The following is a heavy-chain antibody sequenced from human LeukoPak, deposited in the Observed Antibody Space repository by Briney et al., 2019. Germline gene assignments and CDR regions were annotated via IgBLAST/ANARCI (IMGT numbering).Heavy chain of an antibody. D-gene: IGHD3-22*01. J-gene: IGHJ4*02. V-gene: IGHV4-34*01. CDR3: ARGGYYDGVDC. CDR2: INHSGST. CDR1: GVPFSGYH. Sequence: SETLSLTCAVYGVPFSGYHWSWIRQPPGKGLEWIGEINHSGSTNYNPSLKSRVTISVDTSKNQFSLKLSSVTAADTAVYYCARGGYYDGVDCWGQGTLVTVSS.